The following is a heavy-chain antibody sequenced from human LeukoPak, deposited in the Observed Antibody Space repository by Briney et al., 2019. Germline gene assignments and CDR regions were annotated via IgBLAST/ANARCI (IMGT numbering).Heavy chain of an antibody. V-gene: IGHV1-18*01. J-gene: IGHJ6*02. CDR3: ARVSGESDILTGYYYYYGMDV. CDR1: GYTFTSYG. D-gene: IGHD3-9*01. CDR2: ISAYNGNT. Sequence: GASVTVSCKASGYTFTSYGISWVRQAPGQGLEWMGWISAYNGNTNYAQKLQGRVTMTTDTSTSTAYMELRSLRSDDTAVYYCARVSGESDILTGYYYYYGMDVRGQGTTVTVSS.